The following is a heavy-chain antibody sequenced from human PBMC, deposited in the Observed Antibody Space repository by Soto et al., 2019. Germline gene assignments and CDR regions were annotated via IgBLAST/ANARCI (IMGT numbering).Heavy chain of an antibody. V-gene: IGHV5-10-1*01. Sequence: GESLKISCKGSGYSFTSYWISWVRQMPGKGLEWMGRIDPSDSYTNYSPSFQGHVTISADKSISTAYLQWSRLKASDTAMYYCARQEQQLDYYYYGMDVWGQGTTVTVSS. CDR1: GYSFTSYW. D-gene: IGHD6-13*01. J-gene: IGHJ6*02. CDR2: IDPSDSYT. CDR3: ARQEQQLDYYYYGMDV.